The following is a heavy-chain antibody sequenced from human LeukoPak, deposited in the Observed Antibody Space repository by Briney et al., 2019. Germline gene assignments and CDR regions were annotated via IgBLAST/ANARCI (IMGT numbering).Heavy chain of an antibody. D-gene: IGHD3-22*01. Sequence: SETLSLTCAVYGGSFSSYYWSWIRQPPGKGLEWIGKINHIGSTNYSPSLKSRVTISVDMSKNQFSLKLSSVTAADTAVYYCARLIYYDSSGYLDYWGQGSLVTVSP. J-gene: IGHJ4*02. CDR3: ARLIYYDSSGYLDY. V-gene: IGHV4-34*01. CDR2: INHIGST. CDR1: GGSFSSYY.